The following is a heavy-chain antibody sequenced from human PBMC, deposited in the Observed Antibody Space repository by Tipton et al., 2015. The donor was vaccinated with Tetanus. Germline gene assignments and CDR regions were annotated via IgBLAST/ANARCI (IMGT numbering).Heavy chain of an antibody. J-gene: IGHJ4*02. CDR1: RGPISSYY. CDR3: ARDSYYSSRWSFADY. Sequence: GLVKPSETLFLTCTVSRGPISSYYWSWIRQPAGKGLEWIGHISNGNPDYTPSLKNRVTLSVDLSKNDFSLKLRSVTAADTGVYYCARDSYYSSRWSFADYWGQGTLVTVSS. V-gene: IGHV4-4*07. D-gene: IGHD3-22*01. CDR2: ISNGNP.